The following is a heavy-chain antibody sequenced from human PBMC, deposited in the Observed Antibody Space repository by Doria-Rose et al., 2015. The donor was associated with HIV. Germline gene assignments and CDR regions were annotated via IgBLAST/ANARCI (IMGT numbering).Heavy chain of an antibody. CDR3: ARIKSSRWYHKYYFDF. D-gene: IGHD6-13*01. J-gene: IGHJ4*02. CDR2: IFSDDER. Sequence: VTLKESGPVLVKPTETLTLTCTVSGVSLSSPGMGVSWIRQPPGEALEWLANIFSDDERSYTTSLKSRLTISRATSKSQVVLTMTDMDPVDTATCYCARIKSSRWYHKYYFDFWGQGTLVIISA. V-gene: IGHV2-26*01. CDR1: GVSLSSPGMG.